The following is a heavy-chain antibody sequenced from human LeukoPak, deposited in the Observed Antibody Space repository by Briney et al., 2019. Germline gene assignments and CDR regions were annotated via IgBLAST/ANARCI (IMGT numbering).Heavy chain of an antibody. CDR1: GGSFSGYY. Sequence: KSSETLSLTCAVYGGSFSGYYWSWIRQPPGKGLEWIGEINHSGSTNYNPSLKSRVTISVDTSKNQFSLKLSSVAAADTAVYYCARGGGYSYGYYYYGMDVWGQGTTVTVSS. V-gene: IGHV4-34*01. CDR2: INHSGST. CDR3: ARGGGYSYGYYYYGMDV. J-gene: IGHJ6*02. D-gene: IGHD5-18*01.